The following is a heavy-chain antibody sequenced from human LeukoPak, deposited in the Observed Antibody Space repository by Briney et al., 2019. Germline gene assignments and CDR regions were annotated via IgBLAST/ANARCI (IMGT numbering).Heavy chain of an antibody. CDR2: INPSGGST. CDR1: GYTFTSYY. J-gene: IGHJ4*02. CDR3: ARSYYYDSSGYLVLGY. Sequence: ASVKLCCKAAGYTFTSYYMHWVRQAPGQGLEWMGIINPSGGSTSYEQKFQGRVTMTRDTSTSIVYMELSSLRSEDTAVYYCARSYYYDSSGYLVLGYWGQGTLVTVSS. D-gene: IGHD3-22*01. V-gene: IGHV1-46*01.